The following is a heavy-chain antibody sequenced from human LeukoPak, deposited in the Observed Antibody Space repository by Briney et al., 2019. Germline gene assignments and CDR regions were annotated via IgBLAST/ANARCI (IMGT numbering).Heavy chain of an antibody. V-gene: IGHV3-21*01. Sequence: PGGSLRLSCAASGFTFSSYSMNWVRQAPGKGLEWVSSISSSSSYIYYADSVKGRFTISRDNAKNSLYLQMNSLRAEDTAVYYCARALGYCSGGSCQEGAFDIWGQGTMVTVSS. CDR3: ARALGYCSGGSCQEGAFDI. CDR2: ISSSSSYI. CDR1: GFTFSSYS. D-gene: IGHD2-15*01. J-gene: IGHJ3*02.